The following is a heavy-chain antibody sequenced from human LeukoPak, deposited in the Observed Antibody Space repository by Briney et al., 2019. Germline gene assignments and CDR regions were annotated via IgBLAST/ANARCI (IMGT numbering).Heavy chain of an antibody. CDR1: GGSISSNDYY. D-gene: IGHD6-19*01. CDR2: IYYSGST. J-gene: IGHJ3*02. Sequence: SETLSLTCTVSGGSISSNDYYWDWIRQPPGMGLEYIGSIYYSGSTYYNPSLKSRVTISVDTSKNQFSLKLSSVTAADTAVYYCARAPERVGPYSSGWYGAFDIWGQGTMVTVSS. V-gene: IGHV4-39*07. CDR3: ARAPERVGPYSSGWYGAFDI.